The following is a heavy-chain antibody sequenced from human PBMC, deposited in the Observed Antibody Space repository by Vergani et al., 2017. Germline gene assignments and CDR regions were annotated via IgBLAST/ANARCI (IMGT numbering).Heavy chain of an antibody. CDR3: ARGPPAPFDY. J-gene: IGHJ4*02. CDR2: IYYSGST. V-gene: IGHV4-59*01. CDR1: GGSISSYY. Sequence: QVQLQESGPGLVKPSETLSLTCTVSGGSISSYYWSWIRQPPGKGLEWIGYIYYSGSTNYNPSLKSRVTISVDTSKNQFSLKLSSVTAAETAVYYCARGPPAPFDYWGQGTLVTVSS.